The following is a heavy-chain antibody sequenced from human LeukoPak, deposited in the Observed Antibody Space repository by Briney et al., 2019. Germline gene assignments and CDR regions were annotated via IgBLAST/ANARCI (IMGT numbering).Heavy chain of an antibody. V-gene: IGHV1-69*13. CDR2: IIPIFGTA. Sequence: ASVKVSCKASGGTFSSYAISWVRQAPGQGLEWMGGIIPIFGTANYAQKFQGGVTITADESTSTAYMELSSLRSEDTAVYYCARGDFWSGVTDYWGQGTLVTVSS. J-gene: IGHJ4*02. D-gene: IGHD3-3*01. CDR1: GGTFSSYA. CDR3: ARGDFWSGVTDY.